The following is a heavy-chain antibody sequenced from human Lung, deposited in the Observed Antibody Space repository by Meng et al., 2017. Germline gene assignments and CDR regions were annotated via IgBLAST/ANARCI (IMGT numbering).Heavy chain of an antibody. CDR2: IYHGGDT. CDR1: GGSISSIDW. CDR3: ASWIYSCGWQ. D-gene: IGHD6-19*01. V-gene: IGHV4/OR15-8*02. Sequence: VKLQGPGPGLVKPSGTLSLTCVVSGGSISSIDWWSWVRQPPGKGLEWIGEIYHGGDTNYNPSLKSRVTIAIDRSKNQFSLKLSSVTAADTAVYYCASWIYSCGWQWGQGTLVTVSS. J-gene: IGHJ4*02.